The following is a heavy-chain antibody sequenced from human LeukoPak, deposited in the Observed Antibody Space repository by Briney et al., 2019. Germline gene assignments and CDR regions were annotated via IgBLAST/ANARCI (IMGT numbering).Heavy chain of an antibody. CDR1: RYTFTGYY. Sequence: AAVKVSCQVFRYTFTGYYMHWVRQAPGQGREWMGCINPNRGRPNYAPQFQGRVTMTKDTSISTVYMELRSLRSDDTAVFYCARGLAAALGYFDYWRRAGLVTVSS. CDR3: ARGLAAALGYFDY. D-gene: IGHD2-15*01. J-gene: IGHJ4*02. V-gene: IGHV1-2*02. CDR2: INPNRGRP.